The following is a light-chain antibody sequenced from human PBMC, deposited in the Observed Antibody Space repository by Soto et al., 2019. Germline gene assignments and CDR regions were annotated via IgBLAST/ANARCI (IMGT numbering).Light chain of an antibody. J-gene: IGKJ1*01. CDR1: QGIRDD. CDR3: LQDYSYPWT. CDR2: AAS. Sequence: IQMTQSPSSLSASVGDRVTITCRASQGIRDDLHWYQQKPGKAPKPLIYAASSLQSGVPSRFSGSGSDTDFTLTISSLQPEDFATYYCLQDYSYPWTFGPGTKVEIK. V-gene: IGKV1-6*01.